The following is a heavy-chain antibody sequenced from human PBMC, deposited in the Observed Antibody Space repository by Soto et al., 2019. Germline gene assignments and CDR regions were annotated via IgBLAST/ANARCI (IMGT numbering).Heavy chain of an antibody. Sequence: QVQLVQSGAEVKKPGSSVKVSCKASGGTFSSYTIRWVRQAPGQGLEWMGRIIPILGIANYAQKFQGRVTITADKSTSTAYMELSSLRSEDTAVYYYAREARLNDYVYWGQGTLVTVSS. J-gene: IGHJ4*02. CDR2: IIPILGIA. CDR1: GGTFSSYT. V-gene: IGHV1-69*08. D-gene: IGHD4-17*01. CDR3: AREARLNDYVY.